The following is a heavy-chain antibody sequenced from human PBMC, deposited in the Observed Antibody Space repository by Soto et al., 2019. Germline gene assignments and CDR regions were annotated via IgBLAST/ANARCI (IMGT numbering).Heavy chain of an antibody. V-gene: IGHV4-39*01. Sequence: PSETLSLTYTVSGGSISSSSYYWSWIRQPPGKGLEWIGSIYYSGSTYYNPSLKRRVTISVDTSKNQFSLKLSSVTAADTAVYYCAEWELGGSAFDIWGQGTMVS. J-gene: IGHJ3*02. CDR2: IYYSGST. D-gene: IGHD1-26*01. CDR1: GGSISSSSYY. CDR3: AEWELGGSAFDI.